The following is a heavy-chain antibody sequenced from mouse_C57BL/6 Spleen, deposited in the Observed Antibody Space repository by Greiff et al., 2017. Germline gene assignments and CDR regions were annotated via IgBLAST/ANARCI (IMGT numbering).Heavy chain of an antibody. Sequence: VQLQQSGAELVRPGTSVKVSCKASGYAFTNYLIEWVKQRPGQGLEWIGVINPGSGGTNYNEKFKGKATLTADKSSSTAYMPLSSLTSEDSAVDFCARGVVATRDFDYWGQGTTLTVSS. D-gene: IGHD1-1*01. CDR2: INPGSGGT. CDR3: ARGVVATRDFDY. J-gene: IGHJ2*01. CDR1: GYAFTNYL. V-gene: IGHV1-54*01.